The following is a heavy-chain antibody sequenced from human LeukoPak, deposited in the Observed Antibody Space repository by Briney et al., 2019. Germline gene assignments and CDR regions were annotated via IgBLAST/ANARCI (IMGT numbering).Heavy chain of an antibody. V-gene: IGHV4-38-2*02. J-gene: IGHJ5*02. CDR2: IYHSGST. CDR3: ATLTTPGWFNP. D-gene: IGHD1-1*01. Sequence: SETLSLTCTVSGYSISSGYYWGWIRQPPGKELEWIGSIYHSGSTYYNPSLKSRVTISVDTSKNQFSLKLSSVTAADTAVYYCATLTTPGWFNPWGQGTLVTVSS. CDR1: GYSISSGYY.